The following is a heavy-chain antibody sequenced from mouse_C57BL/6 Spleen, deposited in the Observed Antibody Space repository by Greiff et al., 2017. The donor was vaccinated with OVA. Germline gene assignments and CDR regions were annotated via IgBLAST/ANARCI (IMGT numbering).Heavy chain of an antibody. V-gene: IGHV1-18*01. CDR2: INPNNGGT. CDR1: GYTFPDYN. CDR3: ARYGTGWYFDV. J-gene: IGHJ1*03. D-gene: IGHD4-1*01. Sequence: EVQLVESGPELVKPGASVKIPCKASGYTFPDYNMDWVKQSHGKSLEWIGDINPNNGGTIYNQKFKGKATLTVDKSSSTAYMELRSLTSEDTAVYYCARYGTGWYFDVWGTGTTVTVSS.